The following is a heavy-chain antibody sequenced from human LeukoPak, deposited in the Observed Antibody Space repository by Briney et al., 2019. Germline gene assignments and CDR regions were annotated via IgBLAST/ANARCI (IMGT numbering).Heavy chain of an antibody. D-gene: IGHD3-10*01. CDR1: GGSISSSSYY. V-gene: IGHV4-39*07. CDR3: ARADGSGPYTPGADYYYMDV. Sequence: SETLSLTCTVSGGSISSSSYYWGWIRQPPGKGLEWIGSIYYSGSTYYNPSLKSRVTISVDTSKNQFSLKLSSVTAADTALYYCARADGSGPYTPGADYYYMDVWGKGTTVTVSS. CDR2: IYYSGST. J-gene: IGHJ6*03.